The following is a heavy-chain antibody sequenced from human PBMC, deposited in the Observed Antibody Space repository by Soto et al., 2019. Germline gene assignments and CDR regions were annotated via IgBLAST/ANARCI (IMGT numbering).Heavy chain of an antibody. V-gene: IGHV3-23*01. CDR3: AKPQYSSGRSTWGFDS. Sequence: HPGGSLRLSCAASGFTFSAHAMTWVRQAPGKGLEWVSSIGGGSGGYTFYADFVKGRFSISRDNSKSTLYLQMNSLRAEDTAVYYCAKPQYSSGRSTWGFDSWGQGTMVTVSS. CDR1: GFTFSAHA. J-gene: IGHJ3*02. CDR2: IGGGSGGYT. D-gene: IGHD6-19*01.